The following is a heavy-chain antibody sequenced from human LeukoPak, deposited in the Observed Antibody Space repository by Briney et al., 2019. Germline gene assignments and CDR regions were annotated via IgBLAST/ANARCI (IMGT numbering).Heavy chain of an antibody. J-gene: IGHJ6*03. CDR3: ASGGIVGATDYYYYYYMDV. Sequence: GASVKVSCKASGYTFTGYYMHWVRQAPGQGLEWMGIINPSAGSTSYAQNFQGRVTMTRDMSTSTIYMELSSLRSEDTAVYYCASGGIVGATDYYYYYYMDVWGKGTTVTVSS. CDR2: INPSAGST. V-gene: IGHV1-46*01. D-gene: IGHD1-26*01. CDR1: GYTFTGYY.